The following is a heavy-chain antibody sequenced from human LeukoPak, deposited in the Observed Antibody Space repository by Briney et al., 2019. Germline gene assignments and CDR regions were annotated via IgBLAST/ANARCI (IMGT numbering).Heavy chain of an antibody. V-gene: IGHV4-38-2*02. J-gene: IGHJ4*02. Sequence: PSETLSLTCTVSGYSISSGYYWGWIRQPPGKGLEWIGSIYHSGSTYYNPSLKSRVTISVDTSKNQFSLKLTSVTAADTAVYYCARDLYGSGREGLDYWGQGTLVTVSS. CDR1: GYSISSGYY. CDR3: ARDLYGSGREGLDY. CDR2: IYHSGST. D-gene: IGHD3-10*01.